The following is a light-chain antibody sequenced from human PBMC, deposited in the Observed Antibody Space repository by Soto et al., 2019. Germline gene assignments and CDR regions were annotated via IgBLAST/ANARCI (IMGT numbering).Light chain of an antibody. J-gene: IGLJ2*01. V-gene: IGLV3-1*01. CDR1: KWDDKF. CDR3: QAWDSVSDVV. Sequence: SYELTQPPSVSVSPGQTASITCSGAKWDDKFTCWYHQKPGQSPVLLIYQDTRRPSGIPERFSGSNSGNTTTLTISGTQAMDEADYYCQAWDSVSDVVFGGGPKLTVL. CDR2: QDT.